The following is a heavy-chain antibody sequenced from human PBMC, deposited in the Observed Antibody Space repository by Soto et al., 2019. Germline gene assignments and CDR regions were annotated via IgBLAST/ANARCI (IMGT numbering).Heavy chain of an antibody. J-gene: IGHJ6*02. CDR3: TTVKNLGYCSSTSCYDYYYYGMDV. Sequence: PGWSLRLSCAASGFTFSNAWMNWVRQAPGKGLEWVGRIKSKTDGGTTDYAAPVKGRFTISRDDSKNTLYLQMNSLKTEDTAVYYCTTVKNLGYCSSTSCYDYYYYGMDVWGQGTTVTVSS. D-gene: IGHD2-2*01. V-gene: IGHV3-15*07. CDR2: IKSKTDGGTT. CDR1: GFTFSNAW.